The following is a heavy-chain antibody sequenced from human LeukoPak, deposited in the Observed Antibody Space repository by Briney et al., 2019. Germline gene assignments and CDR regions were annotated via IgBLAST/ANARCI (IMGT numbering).Heavy chain of an antibody. V-gene: IGHV4-30-2*01. CDR1: GGSISSGGYY. D-gene: IGHD1-26*01. CDR2: IYHSGST. CDR3: AREDDSGNINNDWFDP. Sequence: PSETLSLTCTVSGGSISSGGYYWSWIRQPPGKGLEWIGYIYHSGSTYYNPSLKSRVTISVDRSKNQFSLKLSSVTPEDTAVYYCAREDDSGNINNDWFDPWGQGTLVTVSS. J-gene: IGHJ5*02.